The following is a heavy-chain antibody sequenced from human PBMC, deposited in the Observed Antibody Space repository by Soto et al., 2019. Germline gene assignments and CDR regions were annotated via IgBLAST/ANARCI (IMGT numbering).Heavy chain of an antibody. CDR3: VKDWGYCSSTSCPPGY. D-gene: IGHD2-2*01. CDR1: GFTFSSYA. V-gene: IGHV3-64D*08. CDR2: ISSNGGST. J-gene: IGHJ4*02. Sequence: GSLRLSCSASGFTFSSYAMHWVRQAPGKGLEYVSAISSNGGSTYYADSVKGRFTISRDNSKNTLYLQMSSLRAEDTAVYYCVKDWGYCSSTSCPPGYWGQGTLVTVS.